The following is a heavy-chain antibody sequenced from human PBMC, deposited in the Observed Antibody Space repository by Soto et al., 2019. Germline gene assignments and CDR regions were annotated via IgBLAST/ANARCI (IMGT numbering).Heavy chain of an antibody. J-gene: IGHJ4*02. CDR2: INAGNGNT. Sequence: ASLKVSWKAFGYPFTSYAMHWGRQAPGQRLEWMGWINAGNGNTKYSQKFQGRVTITRDTSASTAYMELSSLRSEDTAVYYCARESSGYSSSWAFDYWGQGTLVTVSS. CDR1: GYPFTSYA. V-gene: IGHV1-3*01. D-gene: IGHD6-13*01. CDR3: ARESSGYSSSWAFDY.